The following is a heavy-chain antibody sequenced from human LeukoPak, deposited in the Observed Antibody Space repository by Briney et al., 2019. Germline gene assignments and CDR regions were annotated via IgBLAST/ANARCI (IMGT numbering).Heavy chain of an antibody. D-gene: IGHD3-22*01. CDR3: ARDDSLVGITMIVVDDTPSDAFDI. CDR1: GYTFASYY. CDR2: INPSGGST. Sequence: ASVKVSCKASGYTFASYYMHWVRQAPGQGLEWMGIINPSGGSTSYAQKFQGRVTMTRDMSTSTVYMELSSLRSEDTAVYYCARDDSLVGITMIVVDDTPSDAFDIWGQGTMVTVSS. J-gene: IGHJ3*02. V-gene: IGHV1-46*01.